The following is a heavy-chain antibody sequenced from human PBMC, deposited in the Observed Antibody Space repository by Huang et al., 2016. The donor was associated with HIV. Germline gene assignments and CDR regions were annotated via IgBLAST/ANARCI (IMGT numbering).Heavy chain of an antibody. CDR3: ARGPDYYDSSGREAFDI. V-gene: IGHV4-34*01. Sequence: QVQLQQWGAGLLKPSETLSLTCAVYCGSFSGYYWSWIRQPPGKGLEWIGEINNSGSTTYNPCIKSRVTISVDRSKPQFSLKVNSVTAADTAVYYCARGPDYYDSSGREAFDIWGQGTMVTVSS. CDR2: INNSGST. D-gene: IGHD3-22*01. CDR1: CGSFSGYY. J-gene: IGHJ3*02.